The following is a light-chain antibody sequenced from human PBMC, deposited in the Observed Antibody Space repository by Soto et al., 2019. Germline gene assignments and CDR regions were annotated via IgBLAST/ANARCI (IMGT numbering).Light chain of an antibody. Sequence: DIVMTQSPDSLAVSLGERATINCKSSQSVLYSSNNKNYLAWYQQKPGQPPKLLIYWASTRESGVPDRFSGSGSGTDFTLTISSLQPEDFATYYCLQYESYPPTFGGGTKVEIK. CDR1: QSVLYSSNNKNY. CDR2: WAS. V-gene: IGKV4-1*01. CDR3: LQYESYPPT. J-gene: IGKJ4*01.